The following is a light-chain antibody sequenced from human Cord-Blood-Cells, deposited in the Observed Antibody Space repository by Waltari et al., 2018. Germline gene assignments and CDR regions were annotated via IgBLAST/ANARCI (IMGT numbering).Light chain of an antibody. V-gene: IGLV1-47*01. J-gene: IGLJ7*01. CDR1: RSNIGRNY. CDR2: RNN. CDR3: AAWDDSLSGAV. Sequence: QSVLTQPPSASGTPGQRATISCSGSRSNIGRNYVYWYLQLPGTAPKPLIYRNNQPPSGVPDRCSGSNSGTSASLAISGLRSEDEADYYCAAWDDSLSGAVFGGGTQLTVL.